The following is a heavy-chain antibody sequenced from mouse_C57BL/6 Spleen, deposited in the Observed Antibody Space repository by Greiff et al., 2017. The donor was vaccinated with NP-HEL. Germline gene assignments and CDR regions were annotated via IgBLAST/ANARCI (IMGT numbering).Heavy chain of an antibody. CDR1: GFTFRDSG. D-gene: IGHD1-1*01. Sequence: EVKLVESGGGLVKPGGSLQLSCAASGFTFRDSGMHWVRQAPEKGLEWVAYISSGSRTIYYADPVTGRFTIARDNAKNTLFLQMTSLRSEDTAMYYCARRGTVVEGYYFDYWGQGTTLTVSS. CDR3: ARRGTVVEGYYFDY. V-gene: IGHV5-17*01. CDR2: ISSGSRTI. J-gene: IGHJ2*01.